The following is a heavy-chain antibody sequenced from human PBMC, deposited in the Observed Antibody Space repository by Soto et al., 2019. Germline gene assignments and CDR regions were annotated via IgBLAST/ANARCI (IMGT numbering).Heavy chain of an antibody. V-gene: IGHV1-46*01. CDR3: ARDLAYCGGDCYRYYYYYGMDV. CDR2: INPSGGST. Sequence: ASVKVSCKASGYTFTSYYMHWVRQAPGQGLEWMGIINPSGGSTSYAQKFQGRVTMTRDTSTSTVYMELSSLRSEDTAVYYCARDLAYCGGDCYRYYYYYGMDVWGQGTTVTVSS. CDR1: GYTFTSYY. D-gene: IGHD2-21*02. J-gene: IGHJ6*02.